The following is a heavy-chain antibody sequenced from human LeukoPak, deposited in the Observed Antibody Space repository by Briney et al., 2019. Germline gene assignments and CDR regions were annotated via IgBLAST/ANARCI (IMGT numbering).Heavy chain of an antibody. J-gene: IGHJ4*02. CDR1: GGSISSSSYY. D-gene: IGHD3-3*01. CDR3: ARHSKTYYDFWSGPQLPIYFDY. Sequence: PSEAMSLTCTVSGGSISSSSYYWGRIRQPPGKGLEWMGSIYYSGSTYYNPSLKSRVTISVDASKNQFSLKLSSVTAADTAVYYCARHSKTYYDFWSGPQLPIYFDYWGQGTLVTVSS. CDR2: IYYSGST. V-gene: IGHV4-39*01.